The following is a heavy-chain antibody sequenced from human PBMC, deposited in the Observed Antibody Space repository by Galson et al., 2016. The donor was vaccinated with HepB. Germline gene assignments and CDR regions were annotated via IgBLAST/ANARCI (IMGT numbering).Heavy chain of an antibody. CDR1: GFTFSIYD. CDR3: ARGNHKYSSSSLDY. Sequence: SLRLSCAASGFTFSIYDMHWVRQAPGNGLEWVTLISYNGGYRNYVDSVKGRFSVSRDNSRDTLYLEMNSLRIEDTAVYYCARGNHKYSSSSLDYWGQGSLVTVSS. D-gene: IGHD6-6*01. J-gene: IGHJ4*02. V-gene: IGHV3-30*04. CDR2: ISYNGGYR.